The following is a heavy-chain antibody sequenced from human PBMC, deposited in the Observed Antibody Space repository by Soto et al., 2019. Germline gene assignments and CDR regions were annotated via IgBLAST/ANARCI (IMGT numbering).Heavy chain of an antibody. CDR3: SRGRGVRGYYFDY. CDR1: GGSISSSSYY. V-gene: IGHV4-39*01. CDR2: IAYSGST. D-gene: IGHD3-10*01. Sequence: QLQLQESGPGLVKPSETLSLTCTVSGGSISSSSYYWGWIRQPPGKGLEWIGSIAYSGSTYYNPSLKRRVTISVDTSKNQFSLKLSSVTAADTAVYYCSRGRGVRGYYFDYWGQGTLVTVSS. J-gene: IGHJ4*02.